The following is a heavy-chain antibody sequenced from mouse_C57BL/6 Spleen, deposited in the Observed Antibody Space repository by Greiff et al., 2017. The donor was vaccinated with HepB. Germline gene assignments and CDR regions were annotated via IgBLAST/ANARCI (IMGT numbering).Heavy chain of an antibody. V-gene: IGHV14-2*01. CDR3: ARSTVHAMDY. D-gene: IGHD1-1*01. J-gene: IGHJ4*01. CDR2: IDPEDGDT. CDR1: GFNIKDYY. Sequence: EVQLQQSGAELVKPGASVKLSCTASGFNIKDYYMHWVKQRTEQGLEWIGRIDPEDGDTKYAPKFQGKATITADTSSNTAYLQLSSLTSEDTAVYYCARSTVHAMDYWGQGTSVTVSS.